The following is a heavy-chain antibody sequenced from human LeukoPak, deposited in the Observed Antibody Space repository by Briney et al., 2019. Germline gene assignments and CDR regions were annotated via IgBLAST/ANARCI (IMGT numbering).Heavy chain of an antibody. Sequence: SETLSLTCAVYGGSFSGFYWSWIRQPPGKGLEWIGEVTHGGNTNYNPSLESRVTMSVDTSKSHFSLKLSSVTAADTAVYYCARGLFPFSGSSTLGYWGQGTLVTVSS. V-gene: IGHV4-34*01. CDR1: GGSFSGFY. D-gene: IGHD6-6*01. CDR2: VTHGGNT. J-gene: IGHJ4*02. CDR3: ARGLFPFSGSSTLGY.